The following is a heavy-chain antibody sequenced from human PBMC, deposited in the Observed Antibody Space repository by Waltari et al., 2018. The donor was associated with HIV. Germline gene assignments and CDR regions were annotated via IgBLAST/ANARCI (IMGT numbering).Heavy chain of an antibody. D-gene: IGHD2-15*01. CDR3: ARDQTPIVVVVAAIGPWDY. V-gene: IGHV3-7*01. Sequence: EVQLVESGGGLVQPGGSLRLSCAASGFTFSSSWMSWVRQAPGTGLEWVANIKQDGSEKYYVDSVKGRFTISRDNAKNSLYLQMNSLRAEDTAVYYCARDQTPIVVVVAAIGPWDYWGQGTLVTVSS. CDR1: GFTFSSSW. J-gene: IGHJ4*02. CDR2: IKQDGSEK.